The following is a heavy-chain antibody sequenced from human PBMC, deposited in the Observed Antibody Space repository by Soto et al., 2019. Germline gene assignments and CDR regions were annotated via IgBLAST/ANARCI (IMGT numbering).Heavy chain of an antibody. CDR1: GYSFTSYW. D-gene: IGHD7-27*01. J-gene: IGHJ6*02. CDR2: IYPGDSDT. CDR3: GRQPAWGASQVAMDV. Sequence: PGESLKISCQVSGYSFTSYWVAWVRQMPGKGLEWMGFIYPGDSDTRYSPSFQAQVIISADKSITTAYLQWRSLTASDTAMYYFGRQPAWGASQVAMDVSGEGTTVTVS. V-gene: IGHV5-51*01.